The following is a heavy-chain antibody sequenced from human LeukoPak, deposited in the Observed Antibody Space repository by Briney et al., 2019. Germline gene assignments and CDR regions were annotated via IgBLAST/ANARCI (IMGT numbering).Heavy chain of an antibody. CDR2: INPNSGGT. CDR3: ARAGWFGEPMADYYYYYMDV. D-gene: IGHD3-10*01. CDR1: GYTFTGYY. J-gene: IGHJ6*03. Sequence: ASVKVSCKASGYTFTGYYMHWVRQAPGQGLEWVGWINPNSGGTNYAQKFQGRVTMTRDTSISTAYMELSRLRSDGTAVYYCARAGWFGEPMADYYYYYMDVWGKGTTVTVSS. V-gene: IGHV1-2*02.